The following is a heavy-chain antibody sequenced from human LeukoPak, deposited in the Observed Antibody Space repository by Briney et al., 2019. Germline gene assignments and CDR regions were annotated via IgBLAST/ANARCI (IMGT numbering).Heavy chain of an antibody. Sequence: GGSLRLSCAASGFSFGDYGMSWVRQAPGKGLEWVTGINWNGDRTSYVDSVKGRFTISRDNAKNSLHLQMNSLRVEDTAFYYCTRKGVSGSSLRQFFDYWGQGTLVAVTS. J-gene: IGHJ4*02. V-gene: IGHV3-20*04. CDR2: INWNGDRT. CDR3: TRKGVSGSSLRQFFDY. D-gene: IGHD2-15*01. CDR1: GFSFGDYG.